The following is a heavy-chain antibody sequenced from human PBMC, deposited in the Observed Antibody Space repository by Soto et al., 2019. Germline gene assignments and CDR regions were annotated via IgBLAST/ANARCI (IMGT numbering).Heavy chain of an antibody. CDR2: ISRSSTGI. V-gene: IGHV3-48*02. CDR1: GFTFSLYS. Sequence: EVQLVESGVGLVQPGGSLRLSCAASGFTFSLYSMSWVRQAPGKGLEWVSYISRSSTGIHYADSVKGRFTISRDDATNSLHLQMNSLRDVDTAVYSCAKAVTWGLDVWGQGTTVSISS. J-gene: IGHJ6*02. CDR3: AKAVTWGLDV. D-gene: IGHD3-10*01.